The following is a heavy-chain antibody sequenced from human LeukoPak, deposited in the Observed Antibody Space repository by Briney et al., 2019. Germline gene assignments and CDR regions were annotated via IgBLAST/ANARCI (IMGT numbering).Heavy chain of an antibody. Sequence: ASVKVSCKASGYTFTGYYMHWVRQAPGQGLEWMGWINPNSGGTNYAQKFQGRVTMTRDTSISTAYMELSRLRSDDTAVYYCAKTDGSGSYSFRDPLAPFDYWGQGTLVTVSS. CDR1: GYTFTGYY. V-gene: IGHV1-2*02. CDR3: AKTDGSGSYSFRDPLAPFDY. J-gene: IGHJ4*02. D-gene: IGHD3-10*01. CDR2: INPNSGGT.